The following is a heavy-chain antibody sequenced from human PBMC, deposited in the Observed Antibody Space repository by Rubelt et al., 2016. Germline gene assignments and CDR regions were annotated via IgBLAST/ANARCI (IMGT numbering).Heavy chain of an antibody. CDR1: GFTFDDYT. D-gene: IGHD3-16*01. CDR2: ISWDGGST. Sequence: ASGFTFDDYTMHWVRQAPGKGLEWVSLISWDGGSTYYADSVKGRFTISGDNSKNSLYLQMNSLRTEDTALYYCAKEVNGGSFDYWGQGTLVTVSS. V-gene: IGHV3-43*01. CDR3: AKEVNGGSFDY. J-gene: IGHJ4*02.